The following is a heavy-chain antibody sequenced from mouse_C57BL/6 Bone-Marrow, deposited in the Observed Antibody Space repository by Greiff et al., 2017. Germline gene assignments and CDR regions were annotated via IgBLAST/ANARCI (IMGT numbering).Heavy chain of an antibody. D-gene: IGHD2-1*01. V-gene: IGHV1-69*01. CDR3: ARPPSGNYGWYFDV. Sequence: QVQLQQPGAELVMPGASVKLSCKASGYTFTSYWMHWVKQRPGQGLEWIGEIDPSDSYTNYTQKFKGKSTLTVDKSYSTAYMQLSSLTSEDSAVYYCARPPSGNYGWYFDVWGTGTTVTVSS. CDR2: IDPSDSYT. J-gene: IGHJ1*03. CDR1: GYTFTSYW.